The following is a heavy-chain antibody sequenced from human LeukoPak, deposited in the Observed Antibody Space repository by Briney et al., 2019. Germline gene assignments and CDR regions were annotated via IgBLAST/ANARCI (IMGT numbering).Heavy chain of an antibody. J-gene: IGHJ4*02. CDR2: IHHTERS. Sequence: SETLSLTCTVSGYSISSNYYWGWIRQPPGKGLEWIGNIHHTERSYYNPSLKSRITISVDTSKNQFSLRVRSVTAAETAVYYCARVSARGGYGDDYFDHWGQGTLVTVSS. CDR3: ARVSARGGYGDDYFDH. V-gene: IGHV4-38-2*02. D-gene: IGHD4-17*01. CDR1: GYSISSNYY.